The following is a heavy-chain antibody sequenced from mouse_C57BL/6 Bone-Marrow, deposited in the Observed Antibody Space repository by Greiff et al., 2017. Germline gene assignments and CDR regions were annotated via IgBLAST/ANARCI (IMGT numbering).Heavy chain of an antibody. J-gene: IGHJ3*01. CDR2: ISSGGSYP. D-gene: IGHD1-1*01. V-gene: IGHV5-6*01. CDR3: ARQSGIYYYGSSPFAY. CDR1: GFTFSSYG. Sequence: EVQLVESGGDLVKPGGSLKLSCAASGFTFSSYGMSWVRQTPDRRLEWVATISSGGSYPYYPDSVKGRFTISRDNAKNTLYLQMSSLKSEDTAMYYCARQSGIYYYGSSPFAYWGQGTLVTVSA.